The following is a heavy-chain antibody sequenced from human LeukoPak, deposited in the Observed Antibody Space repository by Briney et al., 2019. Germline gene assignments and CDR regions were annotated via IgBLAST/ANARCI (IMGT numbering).Heavy chain of an antibody. V-gene: IGHV5-51*01. CDR1: GYSFTSYW. CDR2: IYPGDSDT. J-gene: IGHJ4*02. D-gene: IGHD3-3*01. Sequence: KGGESLKISCKGSGYSFTSYWIGWVRQMPGKGLEWMGIIYPGDSDTRYSPSFQGQVTISADKSISTAYLQWSSLKASDTAMYYCARHKGLRFLEWSTLDYWGQGTLVTVSS. CDR3: ARHKGLRFLEWSTLDY.